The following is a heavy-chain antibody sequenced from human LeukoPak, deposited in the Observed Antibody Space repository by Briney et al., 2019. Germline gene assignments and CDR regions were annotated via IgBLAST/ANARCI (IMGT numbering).Heavy chain of an antibody. J-gene: IGHJ4*02. CDR3: ARSTYYDFCSGYYNEAPFDY. V-gene: IGHV4-38-2*01. CDR1: VYSISSGYY. Sequence: SGSLSLTCAVSVYSISSGYYWGWIRQPPGKGLEWIGSIYHSGSTYNNPSLKSRVTISVDTSKNQFSLNLSSVTAADTAVYDCARSTYYDFCSGYYNEAPFDYWGQGTLVTVSS. D-gene: IGHD3-3*01. CDR2: IYHSGST.